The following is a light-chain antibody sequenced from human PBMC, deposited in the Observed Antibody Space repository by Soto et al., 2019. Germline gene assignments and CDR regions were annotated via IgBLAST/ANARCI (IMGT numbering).Light chain of an antibody. Sequence: QSALTQPRSVSGSPGQSVTISCTGTSSDVGASKYVSWYQQHPGKAPKVVLFDVAQRPSGVPDRFSGSKSGNTASLTISGLQAEDEGDYYCCAHAVTSAVFGGGTKVTVL. CDR1: SSDVGASKY. J-gene: IGLJ2*01. CDR3: CAHAVTSAV. CDR2: DVA. V-gene: IGLV2-11*01.